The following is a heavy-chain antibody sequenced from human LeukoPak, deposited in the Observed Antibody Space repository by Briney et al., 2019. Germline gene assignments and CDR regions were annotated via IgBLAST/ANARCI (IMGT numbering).Heavy chain of an antibody. CDR1: GGSISNYY. J-gene: IGHJ4*02. V-gene: IGHV4-59*08. CDR3: ARDSYGYDY. Sequence: SETLSLTCIVSGGSISNYYWSWIRQPPGKGLEWIGYIYYSGSTNYNPSLKSRVTISVDTSKNQFSLKLSSVTAADTAVYYCARDSYGYDYWGQGTLVTVSS. D-gene: IGHD5-18*01. CDR2: IYYSGST.